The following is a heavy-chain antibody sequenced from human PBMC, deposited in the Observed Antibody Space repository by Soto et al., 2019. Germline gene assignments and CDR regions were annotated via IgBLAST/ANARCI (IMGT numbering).Heavy chain of an antibody. CDR3: AKEGRLALFDP. D-gene: IGHD3-9*01. J-gene: IGHJ5*02. Sequence: SGGSLRLSCAASGFTFSSYAIICFRHAPWKGLEWVSAISGSGGSTYYADSVKGRLTISRDNSKNTLYLQMNSLRAEDTAVYYCAKEGRLALFDPWGQGTLVTVSS. CDR2: ISGSGGST. V-gene: IGHV3-23*01. CDR1: GFTFSSYA.